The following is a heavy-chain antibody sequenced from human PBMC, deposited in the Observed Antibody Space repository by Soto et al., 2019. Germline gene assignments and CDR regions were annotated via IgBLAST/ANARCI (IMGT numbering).Heavy chain of an antibody. CDR3: ARIVYDSSGYNRYFDY. Sequence: QVQLVQSGAEEKKPGASVRVSCTASGYTFSSNAIHWVRKAPGQRLEWMGWINPAYGNTKYSQKLQGRLTITRDTSASTAYMELSSLKSEDTAVYYCARIVYDSSGYNRYFDYWGQGTLVTVSS. D-gene: IGHD3-22*01. J-gene: IGHJ4*02. CDR2: INPAYGNT. CDR1: GYTFSSNA. V-gene: IGHV1-3*05.